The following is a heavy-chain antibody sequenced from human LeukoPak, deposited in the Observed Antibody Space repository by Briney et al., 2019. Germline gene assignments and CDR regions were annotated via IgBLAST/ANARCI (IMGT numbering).Heavy chain of an antibody. Sequence: SQTLSLTCAISGDSVSSNSAAWNWIRQSPSRGLEWLGRTYYRSKWYNDYAVSVKSRITINPDTSKNQFSLQLNSVTPEDTAVYYCARSFSLPGSSFLVLSWFDPWGQGTLVTVSS. CDR1: GDSVSSNSAA. CDR2: TYYRSKWYN. CDR3: ARSFSLPGSSFLVLSWFDP. J-gene: IGHJ5*02. V-gene: IGHV6-1*01. D-gene: IGHD6-13*01.